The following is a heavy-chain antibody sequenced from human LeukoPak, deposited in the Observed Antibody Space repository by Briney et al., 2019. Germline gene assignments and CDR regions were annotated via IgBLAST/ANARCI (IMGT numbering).Heavy chain of an antibody. CDR2: IKSKTDGGTT. Sequence: MTGGSLRLSCAASGFTFSNAWMSWVRQAPGKGLEWVGRIKSKTDGGTTDYAAPVKGRFTISRDDSKNTLYLQMNSLKTEDTAVYYCTTFDPVRGVIRWGQGTLVTVSS. J-gene: IGHJ4*02. CDR3: TTFDPVRGVIR. CDR1: GFTFSNAW. V-gene: IGHV3-15*05. D-gene: IGHD3-10*01.